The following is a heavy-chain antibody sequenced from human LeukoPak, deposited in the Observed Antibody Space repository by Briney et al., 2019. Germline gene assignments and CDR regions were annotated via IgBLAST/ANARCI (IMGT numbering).Heavy chain of an antibody. V-gene: IGHV3-15*01. CDR1: GFTFSNAW. J-gene: IGHJ4*02. D-gene: IGHD3-22*01. Sequence: KAGGSLRLSCAVAGFTFSNAWMNWVRQAPGKGLEWVGRIRSKTDGGTTDYAVPVKGRFTISRDDSENTLYLQMNSLRTEDTAVYYCTTDYYYDNYWGQGTLVTVAS. CDR3: TTDYYYDNY. CDR2: IRSKTDGGTT.